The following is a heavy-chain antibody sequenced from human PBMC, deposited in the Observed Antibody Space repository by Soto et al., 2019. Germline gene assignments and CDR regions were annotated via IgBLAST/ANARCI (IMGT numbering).Heavy chain of an antibody. D-gene: IGHD3-16*01. CDR1: GFTFSSYA. Sequence: QVQLVESGGGVVQPGRSLRLSCAASGFTFSSYAMHCVRRAPGKGLEWMAVMSYDGSNKYYADSVKGRFTISRDNSKNTLYLQMNSLRPEATALYYCAREGGAYWGQGTLVIVSS. CDR2: MSYDGSNK. V-gene: IGHV3-30-3*01. J-gene: IGHJ4*02. CDR3: AREGGAY.